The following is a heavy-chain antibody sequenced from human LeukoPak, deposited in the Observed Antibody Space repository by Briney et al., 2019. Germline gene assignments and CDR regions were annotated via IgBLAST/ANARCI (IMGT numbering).Heavy chain of an antibody. V-gene: IGHV3-48*04. CDR3: ARDPRTVRI. CDR1: GFTFSSYA. Sequence: GGSLRLSCAASGFTFSSYAMTWVRQAPGKGLEWLSYISGNGGVIQYADSVKGRFTISRDNAKNLLYLQMDSLRVEDTAIYYCARDPRTVRIWGQGTLVTVSS. D-gene: IGHD1-1*01. CDR2: ISGNGGVI. J-gene: IGHJ4*02.